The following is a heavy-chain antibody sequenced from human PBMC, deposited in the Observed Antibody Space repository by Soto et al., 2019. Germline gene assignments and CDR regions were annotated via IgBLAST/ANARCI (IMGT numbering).Heavy chain of an antibody. CDR3: ARVHCSGGSCYGNYYYGMDV. V-gene: IGHV1-69*02. Sequence: QVQLVQSGAEVTKPGSSVKVSCKASGGTFSSYTISWVRQAPGQGLEWMGRIIPILGIANYAQKFQGRVTSSADKSRSTAYRELSSLRSEDTAVYYCARVHCSGGSCYGNYYYGMDVWGQGTTVTVSS. J-gene: IGHJ6*02. D-gene: IGHD2-15*01. CDR1: GGTFSSYT. CDR2: IIPILGIA.